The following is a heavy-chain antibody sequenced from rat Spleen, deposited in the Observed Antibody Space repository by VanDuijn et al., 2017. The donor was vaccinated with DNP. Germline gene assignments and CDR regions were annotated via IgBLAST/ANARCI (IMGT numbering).Heavy chain of an antibody. Sequence: EVKLVESGGGLVQPGRSLKLSCAASGFNLNDYWMGWVRQAPGKGLEWIGEINKDSSIIKYSPSLKDKSTISRDNVQNTLYLQMSKLGSEDTAIYYCVREAEGVDYWGQGVMVTVSS. J-gene: IGHJ2*01. CDR2: INKDSSII. V-gene: IGHV4-2*01. CDR1: GFNLNDYW. CDR3: VREAEGVDY.